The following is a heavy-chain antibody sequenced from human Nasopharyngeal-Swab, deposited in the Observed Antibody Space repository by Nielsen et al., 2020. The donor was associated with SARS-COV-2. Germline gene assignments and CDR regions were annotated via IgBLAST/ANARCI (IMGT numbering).Heavy chain of an antibody. CDR3: ARDAPAHYGAFY. CDR1: GFTFSSFG. CDR2: IAHDASNE. Sequence: SLKISCEASGFTFSSFGMHWVRPAPGKGLEWVAFIAHDASNEYYGDSVKGRFSISRDSSKNTLYLQMDSLRGEDTAVYYCARDAPAHYGAFYWGRGTLVTVSS. J-gene: IGHJ4*02. V-gene: IGHV3-30*03. D-gene: IGHD4-17*01.